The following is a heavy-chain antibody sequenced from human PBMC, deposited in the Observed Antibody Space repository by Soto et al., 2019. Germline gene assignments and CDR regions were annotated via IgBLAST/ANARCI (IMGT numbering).Heavy chain of an antibody. CDR2: IIPIFGTA. Sequence: SVKVSCKASGGTFSSYAISWVRQAPGQGLEWMGGIIPIFGTANYAQKFQGRVTITADESTSTAYMEQSSLRSEDTAVYYCARDHHPYYYDSSDTTQSMDVWGQATTVIVSS. J-gene: IGHJ6*02. CDR3: ARDHHPYYYDSSDTTQSMDV. V-gene: IGHV1-69*13. CDR1: GGTFSSYA. D-gene: IGHD3-22*01.